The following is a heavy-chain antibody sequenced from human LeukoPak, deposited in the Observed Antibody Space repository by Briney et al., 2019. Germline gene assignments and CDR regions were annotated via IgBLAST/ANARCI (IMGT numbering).Heavy chain of an antibody. V-gene: IGHV3-48*01. CDR1: GFTFSSYS. J-gene: IGHJ1*01. D-gene: IGHD3-22*01. CDR3: ARDHLAYYYDSSGYSAEYFQH. CDR2: ISSSSSTI. Sequence: PGGSLRLSCAASGFTFSSYSMNWVRPAPGKGLEWVSYISSSSSTIYYADSVKGRFTISRDNAKNSLYLQMNSLRAEDTAVYYCARDHLAYYYDSSGYSAEYFQHWGQGTLATVSS.